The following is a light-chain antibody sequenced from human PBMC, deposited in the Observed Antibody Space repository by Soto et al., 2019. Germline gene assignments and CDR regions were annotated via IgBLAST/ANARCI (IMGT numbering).Light chain of an antibody. CDR3: QSYDSSLSGYV. V-gene: IGLV1-40*01. CDR2: ANT. Sequence: QSALTQPPSVSGAPGQRVTISCTGSSSSIGAGYDVHWYQQLPGTAPKLLIYANTNRPSGVPGRFSGSKSGTSASLAITGLQAEDEADYYCQSYDSSLSGYVFGTGTKLTVL. CDR1: SSSIGAGYD. J-gene: IGLJ1*01.